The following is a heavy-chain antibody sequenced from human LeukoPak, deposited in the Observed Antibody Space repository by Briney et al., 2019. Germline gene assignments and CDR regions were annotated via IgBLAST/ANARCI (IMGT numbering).Heavy chain of an antibody. V-gene: IGHV4-59*08. CDR3: ARCLWITVVTE. CDR2: IYYSGST. D-gene: IGHD4-23*01. Sequence: SETLSLTCTVSGGSISSYYWSWVRHPPGKGLEWIGYIYYSGSTNYNPSLKSRVTISVDTSKNQFSLKLSSVTAADTAVYYCARCLWITVVTEWGQGTLVTVSS. CDR1: GGSISSYY. J-gene: IGHJ4*02.